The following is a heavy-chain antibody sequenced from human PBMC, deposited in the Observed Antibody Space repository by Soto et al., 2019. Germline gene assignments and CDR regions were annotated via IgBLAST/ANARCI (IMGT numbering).Heavy chain of an antibody. CDR2: IYYSGST. V-gene: IGHV4-39*01. CDR3: ARQITPAYIAASPPWFDP. Sequence: SETLSLTCTVSGGSISRSSYYWGWIRQPPGKGLEWIGSIYYSGSTYYNPSLKSRVTISVDTSKNQFSLKLSSVTAADTAVYYCARQITPAYIAASPPWFDPWGQGTLVTVSS. J-gene: IGHJ5*02. D-gene: IGHD6-6*01. CDR1: GGSISRSSYY.